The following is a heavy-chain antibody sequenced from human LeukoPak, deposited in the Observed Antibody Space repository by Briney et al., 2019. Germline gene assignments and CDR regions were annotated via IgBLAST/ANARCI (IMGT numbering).Heavy chain of an antibody. CDR2: INPSGGST. V-gene: IGHV1-46*01. Sequence: GASVKVSCKASGYTFTSYYIHWVRQAPGQGLEWMGIINPSGGSTSYAQKFQGRVTMTRDTSTSTVYMELSSLRSEDTAVYYCAREDTAMVTGRWFDPWGQGTLVTVSS. CDR3: AREDTAMVTGRWFDP. CDR1: GYTFTSYY. J-gene: IGHJ5*02. D-gene: IGHD5-18*01.